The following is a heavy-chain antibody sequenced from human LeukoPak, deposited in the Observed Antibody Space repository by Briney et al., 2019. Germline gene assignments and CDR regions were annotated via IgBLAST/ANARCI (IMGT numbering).Heavy chain of an antibody. J-gene: IGHJ6*03. CDR2: ISSSSSYI. Sequence: GGSLRLSCAASGFTFDDYAMHWVRQAPGKGLEWVSSISSSSSYIYYADSVKGRFTISRDNAKNSLYLQMNSLRAEDTAVYYCARSEPPYYYYYMDVWGKGTTVTISS. V-gene: IGHV3-21*01. CDR1: GFTFDDYA. CDR3: ARSEPPYYYYYMDV.